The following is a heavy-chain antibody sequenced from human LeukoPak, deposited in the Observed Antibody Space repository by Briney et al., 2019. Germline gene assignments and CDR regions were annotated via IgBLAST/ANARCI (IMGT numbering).Heavy chain of an antibody. CDR3: ARTANVLLWFGELNWFDP. D-gene: IGHD3-10*01. J-gene: IGHJ5*02. CDR2: ISAYNGNT. CDR1: GGIFSNYA. V-gene: IGHV1-18*01. Sequence: VASVKVSCKASGGIFSNYAISWVRQAPGQGLEWMGWISAYNGNTNYAQKLQGRVTMTTDTSTSTAYMELRSLRSDDTAVYYCARTANVLLWFGELNWFDPWGQGTLVTVSS.